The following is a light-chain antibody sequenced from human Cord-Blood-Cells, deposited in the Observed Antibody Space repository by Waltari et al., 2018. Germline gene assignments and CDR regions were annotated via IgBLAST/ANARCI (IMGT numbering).Light chain of an antibody. Sequence: EIVLTPPPATLSLSPGERATLSCRASQSVSSYLAWYQQKPGQAPRLLIYDASNRATGIPARFSGSGSGTDFTLTISSLEPEDFAVYYCQQRSNWPPFTFGPGTKVDIK. CDR3: QQRSNWPPFT. CDR2: DAS. V-gene: IGKV3-11*01. CDR1: QSVSSY. J-gene: IGKJ3*01.